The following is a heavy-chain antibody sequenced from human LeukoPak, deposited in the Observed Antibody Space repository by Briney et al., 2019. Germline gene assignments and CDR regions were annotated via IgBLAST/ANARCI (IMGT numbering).Heavy chain of an antibody. J-gene: IGHJ4*02. V-gene: IGHV4-59*01. D-gene: IGHD2/OR15-2a*01. CDR3: ARGFYYFDD. CDR2: IYYSGST. CDR1: GGSISSYY. Sequence: PSETLTLTCTVSGGSISSYYWSWIRQPPGKGLEWIGYIYYSGSTNYNPSLKSRVTISVDTSKNQFSLKLSSVTAADTAVYSRARGFYYFDDWGQGTLVTVSS.